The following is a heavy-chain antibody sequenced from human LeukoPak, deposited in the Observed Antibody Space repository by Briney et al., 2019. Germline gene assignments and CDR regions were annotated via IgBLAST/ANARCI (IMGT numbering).Heavy chain of an antibody. CDR3: SKRGSDSPSCFQH. CDR1: GFTFRTYA. V-gene: IGHV3-23*01. CDR2: ISSSGADT. D-gene: IGHD2-21*02. J-gene: IGHJ1*01. Sequence: GGSLRLSCAASGFTFRTYAMTWVRQVPGKAPEWVSAISSSGADTHYADSVKGRFTISRDNSKNTLYLQMNSLRAEDTAVYYCSKRGSDSPSCFQHWGQGTLVTVSS.